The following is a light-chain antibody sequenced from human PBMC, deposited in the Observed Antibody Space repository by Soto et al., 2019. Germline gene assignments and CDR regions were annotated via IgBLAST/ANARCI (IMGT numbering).Light chain of an antibody. CDR2: KAT. J-gene: IGKJ1*01. CDR3: QQYNNYFT. Sequence: IQLTQSPSTLSASVGDRVTITCRASQSVQTWLAWFQQKPGKAPKLLIYKATTLETGVPSRFSGSGSETEFTLTISSLQPDDLGTYYCQQYNNYFTFGQGTQGGYQ. CDR1: QSVQTW. V-gene: IGKV1-5*03.